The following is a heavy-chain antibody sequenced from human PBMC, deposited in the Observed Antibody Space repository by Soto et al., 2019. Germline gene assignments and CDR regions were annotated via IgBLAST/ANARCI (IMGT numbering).Heavy chain of an antibody. J-gene: IGHJ4*02. CDR3: AKDRAASQKRIHFDY. Sequence: PGGSLRLSCAASGFTFSSYGMHWVRQAPGKGLEWVAVISYDGSNKYYADSVKGRFTISRDNSKNTLYLQMNSLRAEDTAVYYCAKDRAASQKRIHFDYWGQGTLVTVSS. D-gene: IGHD2-15*01. CDR1: GFTFSSYG. V-gene: IGHV3-30*18. CDR2: ISYDGSNK.